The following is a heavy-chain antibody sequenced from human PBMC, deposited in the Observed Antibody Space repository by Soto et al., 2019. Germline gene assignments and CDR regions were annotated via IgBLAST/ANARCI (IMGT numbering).Heavy chain of an antibody. CDR2: INPNSGGT. J-gene: IGHJ3*02. D-gene: IGHD2-2*01. Sequence: ASVKVSCKASGYTFTGYYMHWVRQAPGQGLEWMGWINPNSGGTNYAQKFQGWVTMTRDTSISTAYMELSRLRSDDAAVYYCAREYCSSTSCYPGAFDIWGQGTMVTVSS. V-gene: IGHV1-2*04. CDR1: GYTFTGYY. CDR3: AREYCSSTSCYPGAFDI.